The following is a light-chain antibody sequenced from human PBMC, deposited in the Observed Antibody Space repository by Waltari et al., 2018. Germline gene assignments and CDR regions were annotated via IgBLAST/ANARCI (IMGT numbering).Light chain of an antibody. J-gene: IGKJ4*01. CDR3: QQSYSTPLT. CDR1: QSISSY. CDR2: AAS. V-gene: IGKV1-39*01. Sequence: DIQMTQSPSSLSASVGDRVTITCRASQSISSYLNWYQQKPGKAPKLLIYAASSLQSGFPSRFSGRGSGTDLTLTISSLQPEDFATYYCQQSYSTPLTFGGGTKVEIK.